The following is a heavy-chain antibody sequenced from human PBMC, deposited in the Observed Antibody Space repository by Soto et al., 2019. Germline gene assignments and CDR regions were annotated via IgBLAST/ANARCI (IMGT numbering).Heavy chain of an antibody. Sequence: NPGGSLRLSCAASGFTFSTYSMNWVRQAPGKGLEWVSSISSTSSYIYYADSVKGRFTISRDNAKNSLYLQMNSLRPEDTAVYYCARDEVIVQRNCIDPWGQGSLVTVS. V-gene: IGHV3-21*01. CDR3: ARDEVIVQRNCIDP. CDR2: ISSTSSYI. D-gene: IGHD3-22*01. CDR1: GFTFSTYS. J-gene: IGHJ5*02.